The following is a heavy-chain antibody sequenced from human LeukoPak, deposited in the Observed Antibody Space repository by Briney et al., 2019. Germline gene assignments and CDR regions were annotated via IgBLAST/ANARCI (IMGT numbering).Heavy chain of an antibody. J-gene: IGHJ5*02. V-gene: IGHV1-8*03. Sequence: ASVKVSCKASGGTFSSYTINWVRQATGQGLEWMGWMNPNSGNTGYAQKFQGRVTITRNTSISTAYMELSSLRSEDTAVYYCARGFWSGYPKYNWFDPWGQGTLVTVSS. D-gene: IGHD3-3*01. CDR1: GGTFSSYT. CDR2: MNPNSGNT. CDR3: ARGFWSGYPKYNWFDP.